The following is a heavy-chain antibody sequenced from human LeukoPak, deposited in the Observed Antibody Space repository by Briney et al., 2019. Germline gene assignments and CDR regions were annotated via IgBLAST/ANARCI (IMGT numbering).Heavy chain of an antibody. CDR1: GGSISSSSYY. D-gene: IGHD6-13*01. CDR3: ARQGYGDSSSWFYFDY. CDR2: IYYSGST. V-gene: IGHV4-39*01. Sequence: PSETLSLTCTVSGGSISSSSYYWGWIRQPPGKGLEWIGSIYYSGSTYYNPPLKSRVTISVDTSKNQFSLKLSSVTAADTAVYYCARQGYGDSSSWFYFDYWGQGTLVTVSS. J-gene: IGHJ4*02.